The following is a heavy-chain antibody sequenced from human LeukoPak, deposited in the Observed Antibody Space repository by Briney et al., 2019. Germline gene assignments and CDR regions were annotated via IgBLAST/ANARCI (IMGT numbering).Heavy chain of an antibody. CDR3: AKGYSSSWYGIDY. Sequence: GGSLRLSCAASGFTFSDYYMTWIRQAPGRGLEWVSYISASGTTIYYADSVKGRFTISRDNSKNTLYLQMNSLRAEDTAVYYCAKGYSSSWYGIDYWGQGTLVTVSS. D-gene: IGHD6-13*01. CDR1: GFTFSDYY. CDR2: ISASGTTI. V-gene: IGHV3-11*04. J-gene: IGHJ4*02.